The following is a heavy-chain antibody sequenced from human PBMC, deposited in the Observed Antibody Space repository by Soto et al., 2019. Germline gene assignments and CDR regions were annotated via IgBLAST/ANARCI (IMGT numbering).Heavy chain of an antibody. CDR3: ARDKWELLGIDY. Sequence: QEQLVESGGGVVQPGRSLRLSCAASGFPFSSYAMHWVRQAPGKGLEWVAVISYDGSYIYYADSVKGRFTISRDNSKNTLYLQMNSLRAEDTAVYYCARDKWELLGIDYWGQGTLVTVSS. V-gene: IGHV3-30-3*01. D-gene: IGHD1-26*01. CDR1: GFPFSSYA. CDR2: ISYDGSYI. J-gene: IGHJ4*02.